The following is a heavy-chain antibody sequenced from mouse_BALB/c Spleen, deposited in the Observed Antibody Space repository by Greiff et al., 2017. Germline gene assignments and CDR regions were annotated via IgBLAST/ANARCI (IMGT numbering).Heavy chain of an antibody. V-gene: IGHV3-2*02. J-gene: IGHJ2*01. D-gene: IGHD2-3*01. Sequence: EVQGVESGPGLVKPSQSLSLTCTVTGYSITSDYAWNWIRQFPGNKLEWMGYISYSGSTSYNPSLKSRISITRDTSKNQFFLQLNSVTTEDTATYYCARDDGYHYWGQGTTLTVSS. CDR1: GYSITSDYA. CDR2: ISYSGST. CDR3: ARDDGYHY.